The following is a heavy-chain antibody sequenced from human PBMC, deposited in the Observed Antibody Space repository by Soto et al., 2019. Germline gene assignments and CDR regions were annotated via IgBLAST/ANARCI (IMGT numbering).Heavy chain of an antibody. J-gene: IGHJ5*02. V-gene: IGHV4-31*03. Sequence: QVQLQESGPGLVKPSQTLSLTCTVSGGSISSGGYYWSWIRQHPGKGLEWIGYIYYSGRTYYNPSLKSRVTISVDTSKNQFSLKLSSVTAADTAVYYCAREDQNGSGSYRRFDPWGQGTLVTVSS. CDR3: AREDQNGSGSYRRFDP. CDR1: GGSISSGGYY. CDR2: IYYSGRT. D-gene: IGHD3-10*01.